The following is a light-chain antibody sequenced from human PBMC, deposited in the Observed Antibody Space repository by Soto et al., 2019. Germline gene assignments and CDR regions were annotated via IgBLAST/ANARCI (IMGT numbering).Light chain of an antibody. Sequence: QSALTQPASVSGSPGQSITISCTGTSSDVENYNLVSWYQHHPGKAPKLMIYKDNKRPSGVSNRFSGSKSGSTASLTISGLQAEDEADYYCCSYARGWVFGGGTQLTVL. V-gene: IGLV2-23*01. CDR1: SSDVENYNL. J-gene: IGLJ3*02. CDR2: KDN. CDR3: CSYARGWV.